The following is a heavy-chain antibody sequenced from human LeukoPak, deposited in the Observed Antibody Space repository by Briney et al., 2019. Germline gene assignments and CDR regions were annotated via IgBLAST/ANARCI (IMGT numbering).Heavy chain of an antibody. J-gene: IGHJ4*02. CDR2: ISGGGGST. Sequence: PGGSLRLSCAASGSTFSSYAMSWVRQAPGKGLEWVSAISGGGGSTYYADSVKGWFTISRDNSKNTLYLQMNSLRAEDTAVYYCAKVDTAMVSLIDYWGQGTLVTVSS. CDR3: AKVDTAMVSLIDY. V-gene: IGHV3-23*01. D-gene: IGHD5-18*01. CDR1: GSTFSSYA.